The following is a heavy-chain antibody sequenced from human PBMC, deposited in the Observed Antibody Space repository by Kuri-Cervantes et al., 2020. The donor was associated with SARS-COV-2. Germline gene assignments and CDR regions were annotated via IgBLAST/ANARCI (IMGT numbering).Heavy chain of an antibody. V-gene: IGHV4-34*01. J-gene: IGHJ5*02. CDR1: GGSLSVSY. D-gene: IGHD5-18*01. Sequence: SETLSLTSAIDGGSLSVSYWSWIRQSPGKRLEWIGEVNHNGGANYNPSLRSRVTISVDPSKAQFSLNLISVTAPDTAVYYCARLGGYRSGYNWFDPWGQGTLVTVSS. CDR2: VNHNGGA. CDR3: ARLGGYRSGYNWFDP.